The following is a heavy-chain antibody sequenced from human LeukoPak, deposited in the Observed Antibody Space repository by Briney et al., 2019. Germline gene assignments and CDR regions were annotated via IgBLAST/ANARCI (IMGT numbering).Heavy chain of an antibody. Sequence: PSETLSLTCAVSGDSISSNYCWRWVRQFPGKGLEWIGEVYRRGSTSYNPSLKSRVVISIDKSKNQYSLNLNSVTAADTAMYYCARAGGSYQGLFDYWGQGTLVTVSS. CDR2: VYRRGST. CDR1: GDSISSNYC. D-gene: IGHD1-26*01. CDR3: ARAGGSYQGLFDY. V-gene: IGHV4-4*02. J-gene: IGHJ4*02.